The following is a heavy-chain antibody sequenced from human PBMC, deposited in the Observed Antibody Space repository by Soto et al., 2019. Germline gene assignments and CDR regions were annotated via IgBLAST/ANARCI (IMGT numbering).Heavy chain of an antibody. V-gene: IGHV1-18*01. CDR1: GYTFTSYG. J-gene: IGHJ3*02. CDR3: ARERGLVVITTSAFDI. D-gene: IGHD3-22*01. Sequence: QVQLVQSGAEVKKPGASVKVSCKASGYTFTSYGISWVRQAPGQGLEWMGWISAYNGNTNYAQKLQGRVTMTTDTPTSTAYRERRSLRSDDTAVYYCARERGLVVITTSAFDIWGQGTMVTVSS. CDR2: ISAYNGNT.